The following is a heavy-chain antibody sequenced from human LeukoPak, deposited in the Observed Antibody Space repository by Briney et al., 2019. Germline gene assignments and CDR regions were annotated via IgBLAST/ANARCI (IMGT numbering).Heavy chain of an antibody. CDR2: IYTSGGT. V-gene: IGHV4-61*02. CDR3: ARLRLPATLGAFDL. Sequence: SETLSLTCTVSGGSISSGGYYWSWTRQPAGKGLEWIGRIYTSGGTNYNPSLKSRVTISVDTSKNKFSLNLNSVTAADTAVYYCARLRLPATLGAFDLWGQGTLVTVSS. J-gene: IGHJ3*01. CDR1: GGSISSGGYY. D-gene: IGHD2-2*01.